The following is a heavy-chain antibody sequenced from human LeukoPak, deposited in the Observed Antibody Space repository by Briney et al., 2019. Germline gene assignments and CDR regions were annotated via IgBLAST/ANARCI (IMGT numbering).Heavy chain of an antibody. Sequence: ASVKVSCKASGYTFTGYYMHWVRQAPGQGLEWMGWINPNSGGTNYAQKLQGRVTMTTDTSTSTAYMELRSLRSDDTAVYYCARDQKNGDYVLDYWGQGTLVTVSS. CDR3: ARDQKNGDYVLDY. CDR1: GYTFTGYY. CDR2: INPNSGGT. V-gene: IGHV1-2*02. D-gene: IGHD4-17*01. J-gene: IGHJ4*02.